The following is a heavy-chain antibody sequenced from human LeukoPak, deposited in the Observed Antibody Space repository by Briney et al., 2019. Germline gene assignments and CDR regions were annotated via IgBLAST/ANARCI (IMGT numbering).Heavy chain of an antibody. V-gene: IGHV1-8*02. Sequence: ASVKVSCKASGYTFTSYGISWVRQATGQGLEWMGWMNPNSGNTGYAQKFQGRVTMTRNTSISTAYMELSSLRSEDTAVYYCARGRPTSRYYGITIFGVADREFDPWGQGTLVTVSS. J-gene: IGHJ5*02. D-gene: IGHD3-3*01. CDR2: MNPNSGNT. CDR1: GYTFTSYG. CDR3: ARGRPTSRYYGITIFGVADREFDP.